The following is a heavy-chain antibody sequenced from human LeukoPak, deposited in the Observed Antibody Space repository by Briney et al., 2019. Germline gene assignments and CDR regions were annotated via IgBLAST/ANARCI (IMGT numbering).Heavy chain of an antibody. J-gene: IGHJ4*02. CDR1: RFTFSSYS. D-gene: IGHD3-9*01. CDR2: ISSTSSYV. CDR3: ARDWDDILTGQFN. V-gene: IGHV3-21*01. Sequence: GGSLRLSCAASRFTFSSYSMNWVRQAPGKGLEWVSSISSTSSYVYSADSVKGRFTISRDNAKNSLYLQMNSLRAEDTAVYYCARDWDDILTGQFNWGQGTLVTVSS.